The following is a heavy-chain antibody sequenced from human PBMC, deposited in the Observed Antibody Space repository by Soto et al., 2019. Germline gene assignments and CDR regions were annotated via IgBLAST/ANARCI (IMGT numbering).Heavy chain of an antibody. J-gene: IGHJ1*01. CDR3: ARGQTFCGRGCYPWSHF. V-gene: IGHV4-30-4*02. CDR1: VRSLSARHFY. D-gene: IGHD2-21*02. Sequence: PSDPLPLTCSVSVRSLSARHFYRGWLEQPPGKGLEWIGYISYSGSTYYNPSLKSRITISLDTSKNQFSLKLSSVTAADTAVYYCARGQTFCGRGCYPWSHFWCQGILGTVS. CDR2: ISYSGST.